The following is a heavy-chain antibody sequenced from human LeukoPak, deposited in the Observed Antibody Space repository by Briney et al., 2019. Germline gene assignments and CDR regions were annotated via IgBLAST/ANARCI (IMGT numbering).Heavy chain of an antibody. D-gene: IGHD2-2*01. CDR3: ARAQGRVVVPAAMLYKGSGGPLPDY. CDR2: IYYSGST. J-gene: IGHJ4*02. CDR1: GGSINSYY. V-gene: IGHV4-59*12. Sequence: SETLSLTCTVSGGSINSYYWSWIRQPPGKGLEWIGYIYYSGSTNYNPSLKSRVTISVDTSKNQFSLKLSSVTAADTAVYYCARAQGRVVVPAAMLYKGSGGPLPDYWGQGTLVTVSS.